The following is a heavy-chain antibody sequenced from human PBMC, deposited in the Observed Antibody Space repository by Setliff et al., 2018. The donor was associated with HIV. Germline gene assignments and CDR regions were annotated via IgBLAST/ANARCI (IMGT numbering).Heavy chain of an antibody. CDR1: GGSISNYY. D-gene: IGHD3-22*01. CDR3: ARLRITMIMMLNYFDY. J-gene: IGHJ4*02. V-gene: IGHV4-4*09. CDR2: IHSSGST. Sequence: LSLTCTVSGGSISNYYWSWIRQPPGKGLEWIGYIHSSGSTNCNPSLKSRVTISIDASNNQFSLKLTSVTAAETAVYYCARLRITMIMMLNYFDYWGQGTLVTVSS.